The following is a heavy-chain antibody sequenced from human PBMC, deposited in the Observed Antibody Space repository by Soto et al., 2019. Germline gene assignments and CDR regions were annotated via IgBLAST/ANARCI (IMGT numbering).Heavy chain of an antibody. CDR3: IWQQDFYYGRAV. CDR1: GFSFSPAW. J-gene: IGHJ6*02. Sequence: EVKLVESGGGLVTPGGSLTLSCAASGFSFSPAWMNWVRQAPGKGLEWVGLIKSKGGGGTADYAAPVKGRFIISRDDSKNPILLQMNSLKPEDTALYYCIWQQDFYYGRAVWGQGTTVTVSS. D-gene: IGHD6-13*01. CDR2: IKSKGGGGTA. V-gene: IGHV3-15*07.